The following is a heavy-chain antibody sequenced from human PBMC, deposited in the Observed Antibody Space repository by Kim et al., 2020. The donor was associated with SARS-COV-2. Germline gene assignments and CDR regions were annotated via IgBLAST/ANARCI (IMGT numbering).Heavy chain of an antibody. Sequence: ASVKVSCKASGYTFTSYYMHWVRQAPGQGLEWMGIINPSGGSTSYAQKFQGRVTMTRDTSTSTVYMELSSLRSEDTAVYYCAREGYCSGGSCYSLDYWGQGTLVTVSS. CDR2: INPSGGST. V-gene: IGHV1-46*01. D-gene: IGHD2-15*01. J-gene: IGHJ4*02. CDR1: GYTFTSYY. CDR3: AREGYCSGGSCYSLDY.